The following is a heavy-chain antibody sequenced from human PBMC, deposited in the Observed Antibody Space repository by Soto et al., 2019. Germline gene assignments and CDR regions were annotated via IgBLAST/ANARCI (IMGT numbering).Heavy chain of an antibody. CDR1: GFTFDDYT. D-gene: IGHD2-15*01. V-gene: IGHV3-43*01. CDR2: ISWDGGST. J-gene: IGHJ4*02. CDR3: ARGEEVAATGGSSPDLDY. Sequence: EVQLVESGGVVVQPGGSLRLSCAASGFTFDDYTMHWVRQAPGKGLEWVSLISWDGGSTYYADSVKGRFTISRDNSKNSLYLQMNSLRTEDTALYYCARGEEVAATGGSSPDLDYWGQGTLVTVSS.